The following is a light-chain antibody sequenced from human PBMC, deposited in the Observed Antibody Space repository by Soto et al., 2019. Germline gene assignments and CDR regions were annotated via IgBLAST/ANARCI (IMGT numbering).Light chain of an antibody. J-gene: IGKJ2*01. CDR3: QQSYNTPPYT. V-gene: IGKV1-39*01. CDR1: QSISTY. CDR2: AAS. Sequence: DIQMTQSPSSLSASVGDRVTITCRASQSISTYLNWYQQKPGKAPKLLIYAASSLHSGVPSRLSGSGSATDFTLTISGLQPEDVATYYCQQSYNTPPYTFGQGTKLEIK.